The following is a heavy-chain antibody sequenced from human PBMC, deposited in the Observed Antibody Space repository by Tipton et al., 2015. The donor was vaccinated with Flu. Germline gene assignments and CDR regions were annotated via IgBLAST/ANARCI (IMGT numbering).Heavy chain of an antibody. CDR2: IYSGGST. V-gene: IGHV3-53*01. CDR3: ARGKGGYYDFWSGYYPRDYYYGMDV. CDR1: GFTVSSNC. J-gene: IGHJ6*02. D-gene: IGHD3-3*01. Sequence: SLRLSCAASGFTVSSNCMSWVRQAPGKGLEWVSVIYSGGSTYYADSVKGRFTISRDNSKNTLYLQMNSLRAEDTAVYYCARGKGGYYDFWSGYYPRDYYYGMDVWGQGTTVTVSS.